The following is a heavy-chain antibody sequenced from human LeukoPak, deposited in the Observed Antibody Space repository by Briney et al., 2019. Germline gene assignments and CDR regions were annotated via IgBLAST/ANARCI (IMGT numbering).Heavy chain of an antibody. Sequence: GESLKISCKGSGYNFIDNWIAWVRQMPGKGLEWMGIIYPGGSDTRYSPSFQGQVTISADKSISTAYLQWGSLKASDSAMYYCARLDSSSSGAHFDYWGQGTLVTVSS. J-gene: IGHJ4*02. D-gene: IGHD6-6*01. CDR2: IYPGGSDT. V-gene: IGHV5-51*01. CDR1: GYNFIDNW. CDR3: ARLDSSSSGAHFDY.